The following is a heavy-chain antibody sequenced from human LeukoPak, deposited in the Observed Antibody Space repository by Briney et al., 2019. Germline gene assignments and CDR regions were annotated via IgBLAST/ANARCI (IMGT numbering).Heavy chain of an antibody. J-gene: IGHJ6*02. D-gene: IGHD3-10*01. Sequence: GASVKVSCKASGYTFTSYGISWVRQAPGQGLEWMGWISAYNGNTNYAQKLQGRVTMTTDTSTSTAYMELRSLRSDDTAVYYCARSLMVRGVNYYYGMDVWGQGTTVTVSS. CDR3: ARSLMVRGVNYYYGMDV. V-gene: IGHV1-18*01. CDR1: GYTFTSYG. CDR2: ISAYNGNT.